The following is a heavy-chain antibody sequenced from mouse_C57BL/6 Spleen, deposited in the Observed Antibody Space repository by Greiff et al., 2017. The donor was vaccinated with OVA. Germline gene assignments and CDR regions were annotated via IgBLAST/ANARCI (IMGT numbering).Heavy chain of an antibody. J-gene: IGHJ4*01. Sequence: QVQLQQPGAELVKPGASVKLSCKASGYTFTSYWMQWVKQRPGQGLEWIGEVDPSDSYTNYNQKFKGKATLTVDTSSSTAYMQLSSLTSEDSAVYYCARNGKDAMDYWGQGTSGTVSS. V-gene: IGHV1-50*01. CDR2: VDPSDSYT. CDR1: GYTFTSYW. CDR3: ARNGKDAMDY. D-gene: IGHD2-1*01.